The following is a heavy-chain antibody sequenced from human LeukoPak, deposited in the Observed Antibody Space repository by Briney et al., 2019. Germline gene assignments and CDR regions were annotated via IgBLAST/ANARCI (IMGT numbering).Heavy chain of an antibody. CDR3: ARGHRYDFWSGYYTIDY. CDR1: GFTFSSYS. CDR2: ISSSSSYI. D-gene: IGHD3-3*01. V-gene: IGHV3-21*01. J-gene: IGHJ4*02. Sequence: GGSLRLSCAASGFTFSSYSMNWVRQAPGKGLEWVSSISSSSSYIYYADSVKGRFTISRDNAKNSLYLQMNSLRAEDTAVYYCARGHRYDFWSGYYTIDYWGQGTLVTVSS.